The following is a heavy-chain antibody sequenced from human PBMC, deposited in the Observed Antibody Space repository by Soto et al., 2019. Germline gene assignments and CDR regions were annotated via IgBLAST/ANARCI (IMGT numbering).Heavy chain of an antibody. CDR1: GDSISTDY. CDR2: IYYGGGT. Sequence: TSETLSLTCTVSGDSISTDYWSWIRQSPGKGLEWIGFIYYGGGTNYNPSLKSRVTISVDTPKNQFSLKLSSVTAADTAVYYCAKNWNWGSLVHWGQGTLVTVSS. J-gene: IGHJ4*02. V-gene: IGHV4-59*08. CDR3: AKNWNWGSLVH. D-gene: IGHD7-27*01.